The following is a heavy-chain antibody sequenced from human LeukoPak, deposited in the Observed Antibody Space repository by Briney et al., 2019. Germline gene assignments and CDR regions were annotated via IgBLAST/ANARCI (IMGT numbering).Heavy chain of an antibody. J-gene: IGHJ4*02. Sequence: PSETLSLTCTVSGRSISSYYWSWIRQPPGKGLEWLGYIYYSGSTNYNPSLKSRVTISVDTSKNQFSLKLSSVTAADTAVYYCARVMRYSGYALDYWGQGTLVTVSS. CDR2: IYYSGST. V-gene: IGHV4-59*01. CDR1: GRSISSYY. D-gene: IGHD5-12*01. CDR3: ARVMRYSGYALDY.